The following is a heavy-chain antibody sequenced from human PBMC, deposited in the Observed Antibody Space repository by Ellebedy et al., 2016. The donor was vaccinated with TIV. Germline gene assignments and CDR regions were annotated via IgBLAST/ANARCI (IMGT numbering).Heavy chain of an antibody. Sequence: GESLKISCAASGFTFSSYWMSWVRQAPGKGLEWVANIKQDGSEKYYVDSVKGRFTISRDNAKNTLYLQMNSLRVEDTALYYCARLRYYYDSSGYSDWYFDLWGRGTLVTVSS. CDR1: GFTFSSYW. V-gene: IGHV3-7*01. CDR3: ARLRYYYDSSGYSDWYFDL. CDR2: IKQDGSEK. J-gene: IGHJ2*01. D-gene: IGHD3-22*01.